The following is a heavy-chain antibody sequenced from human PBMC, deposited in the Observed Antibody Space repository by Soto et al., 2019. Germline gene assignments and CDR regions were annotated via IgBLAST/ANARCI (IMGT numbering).Heavy chain of an antibody. D-gene: IGHD2-15*01. CDR1: GGTFSSYA. CDR3: ARSPLRYCSGGSCYFDAFDI. CDR2: IIPIFGTA. Sequence: QVQLVQSGAEVKKPGSSVKVSCKASGGTFSSYAISWVRQAPGQGLEWMGGIIPIFGTANYAQKFQGRVTITADESTSTAYMDLSSLRSEDTAVYYCARSPLRYCSGGSCYFDAFDIWGQGTMVTVSS. J-gene: IGHJ3*02. V-gene: IGHV1-69*01.